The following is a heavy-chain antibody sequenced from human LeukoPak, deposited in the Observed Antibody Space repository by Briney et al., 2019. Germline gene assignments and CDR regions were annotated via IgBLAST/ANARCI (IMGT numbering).Heavy chain of an antibody. V-gene: IGHV4-31*03. CDR2: IYYSGST. CDR1: GGSISSGGYY. D-gene: IGHD6-13*01. J-gene: IGHJ4*02. CDR3: AREDGAAADY. Sequence: SETLSLTCTVSGGSISSGGYYWSWIRQHPGKGLEWIGYIYYSGSTYYNPSLKSRVTISVDTSKNQFSLKLSSVTAADTAVYYCAREDGAAADYWGQGTLVTASS.